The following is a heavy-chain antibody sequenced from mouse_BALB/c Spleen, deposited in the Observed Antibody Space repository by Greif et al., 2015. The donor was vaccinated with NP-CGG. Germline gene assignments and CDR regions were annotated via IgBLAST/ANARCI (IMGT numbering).Heavy chain of an antibody. CDR3: ARERSMITYYFDY. CDR1: GFSLTSYG. Sequence: VQRVESGPGLVAPSQSLSITCTVSGFSLTSYGVHRVRQPPGKGLEWLGVIWAGGSTNYNSALMSRLSISKDNSKSQVFLKMNSLQTDDTAMYYCARERSMITYYFDYWGQGTTLTVSS. CDR2: IWAGGST. D-gene: IGHD2-4*01. J-gene: IGHJ2*01. V-gene: IGHV2-9*02.